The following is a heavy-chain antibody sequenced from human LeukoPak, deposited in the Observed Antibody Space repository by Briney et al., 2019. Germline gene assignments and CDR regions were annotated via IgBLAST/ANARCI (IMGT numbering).Heavy chain of an antibody. D-gene: IGHD5-18*01. CDR3: ARSGYSYGYEDY. Sequence: GGSLRLSCAASGFTFSSYAMHWVRQAPGKGLEWVAVISYDGSNKYYADSVRGRFTISRDNSKNTLYLQMNSLRAEDTAVYYCARSGYSYGYEDYWGQGTLVTVSS. V-gene: IGHV3-30*04. J-gene: IGHJ4*02. CDR1: GFTFSSYA. CDR2: ISYDGSNK.